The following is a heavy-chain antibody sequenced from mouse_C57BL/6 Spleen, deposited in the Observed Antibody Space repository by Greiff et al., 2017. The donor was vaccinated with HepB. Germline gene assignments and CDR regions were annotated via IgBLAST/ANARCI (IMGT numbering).Heavy chain of an antibody. CDR3: ARSYDGYYVRAMDY. Sequence: EVQGVESGGGLVQPGGSLSLSCAASGFTFTDYYMSWVRQPPGKALEWLGFIRNKANGYTTEYSASVKGRFTISRDNSQSILYLQMNALKAEDSATYYCARSYDGYYVRAMDYWGQGTSVTVSS. J-gene: IGHJ4*01. D-gene: IGHD2-3*01. CDR2: IRNKANGYTT. CDR1: GFTFTDYY. V-gene: IGHV7-3*01.